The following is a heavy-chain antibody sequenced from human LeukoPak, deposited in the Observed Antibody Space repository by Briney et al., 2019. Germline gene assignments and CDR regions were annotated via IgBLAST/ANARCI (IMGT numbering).Heavy chain of an antibody. V-gene: IGHV1-2*02. D-gene: IGHD4-17*01. Sequence: ASVKVSCKASGNTFTAYYMYWVRQAPGQGLEWMGWINPNSGGTKSAQKFQDRVTLTRDTSIITAYMELTRLRSDDTAMYYCARDRTTVTTGYYGMDVWGQGTTLTVSS. CDR3: ARDRTTVTTGYYGMDV. CDR2: INPNSGGT. CDR1: GNTFTAYY. J-gene: IGHJ6*02.